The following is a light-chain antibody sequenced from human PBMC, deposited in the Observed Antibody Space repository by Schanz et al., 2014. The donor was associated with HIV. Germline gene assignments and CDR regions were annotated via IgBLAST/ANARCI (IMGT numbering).Light chain of an antibody. CDR2: ATY. J-gene: IGLJ3*02. CDR1: SSNIKMNA. V-gene: IGLV1-44*01. CDR3: ATWDDALNAWV. Sequence: QSVLTQPPSASGTPGQRVTISCSGSSSNIKMNAVNWYQPLPGMGPKLLIYATYNRPSGVPDRFSGSGSDTSASLAISGLQSEDEADYYCATWDDALNAWVFGGGTKLTVL.